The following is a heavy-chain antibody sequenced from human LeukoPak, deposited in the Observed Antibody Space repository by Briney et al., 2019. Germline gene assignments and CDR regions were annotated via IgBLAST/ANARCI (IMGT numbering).Heavy chain of an antibody. V-gene: IGHV4-59*01. Sequence: SETLSLTCTVSGGFISGFYWSWIRQPPGEGLEWIGYIYHTGSTNYNPSLKSRVTISVETSKNQFSLKLKSVTAADTAVYYCARGGYYGSGNDFRFDPWGQGTLVTVSS. CDR3: ARGGYYGSGNDFRFDP. D-gene: IGHD3-10*01. CDR1: GGFISGFY. J-gene: IGHJ5*02. CDR2: IYHTGST.